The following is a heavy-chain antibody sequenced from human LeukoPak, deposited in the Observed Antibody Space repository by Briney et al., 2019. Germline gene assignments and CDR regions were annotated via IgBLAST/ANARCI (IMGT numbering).Heavy chain of an antibody. Sequence: GSLRLSCAASGFTFSDYYMSWIRQPPGKGLEWIGSIYYSGSTYYNPSLKSRVTISVDTSKNQFSLKLSSVTAADTAVYYCARAEDYDFWSGYPPYFDYWGQGTLVTVSS. CDR3: ARAEDYDFWSGYPPYFDY. V-gene: IGHV4-38-2*01. J-gene: IGHJ4*02. D-gene: IGHD3-3*01. CDR1: GFTFSDYY. CDR2: IYYSGST.